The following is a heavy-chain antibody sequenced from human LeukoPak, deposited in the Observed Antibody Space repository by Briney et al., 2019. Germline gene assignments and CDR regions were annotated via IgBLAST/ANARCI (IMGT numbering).Heavy chain of an antibody. D-gene: IGHD2-21*02. J-gene: IGHJ3*02. CDR3: ARDIVVVTANGREDDAFDI. CDR1: GYTFTSYA. Sequence: ASVKVSCKASGYTFTSYAMRWVRQAPGQRLEWMGWINAGNGNTKYSQKFQGRVTITRDTSASTAYMELSSLRSEDTAVYYCARDIVVVTANGREDDAFDIWGQGTMVTVSS. V-gene: IGHV1-3*01. CDR2: INAGNGNT.